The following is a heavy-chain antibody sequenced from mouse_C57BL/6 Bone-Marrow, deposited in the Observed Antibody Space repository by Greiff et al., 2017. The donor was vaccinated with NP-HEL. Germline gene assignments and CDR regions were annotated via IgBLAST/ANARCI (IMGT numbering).Heavy chain of an antibody. V-gene: IGHV1-64*01. D-gene: IGHD2-2*01. CDR2: IHPNSGST. Sequence: VQLQQPGAELVKPGASVKLSCKASGYTFTSYWMHWVKQRPGQGLEWIGMIHPNSGSTNYNEKFKSKATLTVDKSSSTAYMQLSSLTSEYSAFYYCARGLLWLRRRDYYAMDYWGQGTSVTVSS. J-gene: IGHJ4*01. CDR1: GYTFTSYW. CDR3: ARGLLWLRRRDYYAMDY.